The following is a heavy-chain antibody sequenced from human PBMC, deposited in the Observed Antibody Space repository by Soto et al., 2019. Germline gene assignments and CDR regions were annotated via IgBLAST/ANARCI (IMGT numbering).Heavy chain of an antibody. V-gene: IGHV4-31*03. CDR3: ASGQVPEYYFDY. J-gene: IGHJ4*02. CDR1: GGSISSGGYY. CDR2: IYYSGST. Sequence: SETLSLTCTVSGGSISSGGYYWSWIRQHPGKGLEWIGYIYYSGSTYYNPSLKSRVTISVDTSKNQFSLKLSSVTAADTAVYYCASGQVPEYYFDYWGQGTLVTVSS.